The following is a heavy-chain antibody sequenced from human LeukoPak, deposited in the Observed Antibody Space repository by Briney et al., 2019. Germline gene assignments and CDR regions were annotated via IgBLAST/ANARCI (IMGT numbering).Heavy chain of an antibody. V-gene: IGHV4-34*01. D-gene: IGHD2-2*01. CDR3: ARGRIIVVVPAAKFYRNWFDP. Sequence: SSETLSLTCAVYGGSFSGYYWSWIRQPPGKGLEWIGEINHSGSTNYNPSLKSRVTISVDTSKNQFSLKLSSVTAADTAVYYCARGRIIVVVPAAKFYRNWFDPWGQGTLVTVSS. CDR2: INHSGST. CDR1: GGSFSGYY. J-gene: IGHJ5*02.